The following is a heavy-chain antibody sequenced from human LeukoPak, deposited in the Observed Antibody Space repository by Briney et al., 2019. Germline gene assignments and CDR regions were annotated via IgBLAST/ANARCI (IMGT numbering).Heavy chain of an antibody. CDR2: IFHTGTT. J-gene: IGHJ4*02. CDR1: GYSITNGYY. D-gene: IGHD3-3*01. Sequence: SETLSLTCNVSGYSITNGYYWGWMRQPPGKGLEWIGSIFHTGTTYYNPSLKSRVTISVDTSKNHFSLKLNSVTAADTAVYFCARDGGGRLEYFFDYWGQGTLVTVSS. V-gene: IGHV4-38-2*02. CDR3: ARDGGGRLEYFFDY.